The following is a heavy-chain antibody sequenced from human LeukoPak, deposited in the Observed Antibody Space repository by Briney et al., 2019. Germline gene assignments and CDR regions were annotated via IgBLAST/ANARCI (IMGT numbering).Heavy chain of an antibody. CDR2: INHSGST. J-gene: IGHJ4*02. V-gene: IGHV4-34*01. D-gene: IGHD2-2*01. Sequence: SETLSLTCAVYGGSFSGYYWSWIRQPPGKGLEWIGEINHSGSTNYNPSLKSRVTISVDTSKNQFSLKLSSVTAADTAVYYWARVGYCSSTSCYASDYWGQGTLVTVSS. CDR3: ARVGYCSSTSCYASDY. CDR1: GGSFSGYY.